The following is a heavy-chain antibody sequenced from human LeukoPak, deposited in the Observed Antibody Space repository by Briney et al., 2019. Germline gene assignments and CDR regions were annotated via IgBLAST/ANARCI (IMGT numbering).Heavy chain of an antibody. Sequence: GAPVKVSCKASGYTFTSYGISWVRQAPGQGLEWMGWISAYNGNTNYAQKLQGRVTMTTDTSTSTAYMELRSLRSDDTAVYYCARDLSYDSSGYYRNDALDIWGQGTMVTVSS. CDR2: ISAYNGNT. CDR3: ARDLSYDSSGYYRNDALDI. CDR1: GYTFTSYG. D-gene: IGHD3-22*01. V-gene: IGHV1-18*01. J-gene: IGHJ3*02.